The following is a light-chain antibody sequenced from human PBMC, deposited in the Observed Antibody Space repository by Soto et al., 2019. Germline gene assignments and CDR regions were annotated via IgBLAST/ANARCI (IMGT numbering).Light chain of an antibody. Sequence: IVLTQSPGTLSLSPWERATLSCRASQSVSSDYFAWFQQKPGQAPRLLIYGASYRATGIPDRFSGSGSGADFTLTISRLEPEDFAVYYCQQCGSSPLTFGQGTRLEIK. CDR3: QQCGSSPLT. CDR2: GAS. CDR1: QSVSSDY. V-gene: IGKV3-20*01. J-gene: IGKJ5*01.